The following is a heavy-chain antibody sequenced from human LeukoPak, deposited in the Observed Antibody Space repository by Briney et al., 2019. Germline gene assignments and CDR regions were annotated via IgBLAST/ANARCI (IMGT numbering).Heavy chain of an antibody. CDR2: ISWNSGSI. CDR3: AKALGYDILTGIDAFDI. Sequence: GGSLRLSCAASGFTFDDYAMHWVRQAPGKGLEWVSGISWNSGSIGYADSVKGRFTISRDNAKNSLYLQMNSLRAEDMALYYCAKALGYDILTGIDAFDIWGQGTMVTVSS. CDR1: GFTFDDYA. J-gene: IGHJ3*02. V-gene: IGHV3-9*03. D-gene: IGHD3-9*01.